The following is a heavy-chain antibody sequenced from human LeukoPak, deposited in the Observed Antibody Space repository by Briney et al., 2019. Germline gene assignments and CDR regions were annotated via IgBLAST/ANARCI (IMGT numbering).Heavy chain of an antibody. V-gene: IGHV3-23*01. CDR3: ARSAGNVLTGYYSYFDY. Sequence: GGTLRLSCAASGFTSTNYGMIWVRQAPGKGLEWVSAISGSGRSTYYADSVKGRFTISRDNSKNTLYLQMNSLRAEDTAVYYCARSAGNVLTGYYSYFDYWGQGILVTVSS. CDR1: GFTSTNYG. D-gene: IGHD3-9*01. J-gene: IGHJ4*02. CDR2: ISGSGRST.